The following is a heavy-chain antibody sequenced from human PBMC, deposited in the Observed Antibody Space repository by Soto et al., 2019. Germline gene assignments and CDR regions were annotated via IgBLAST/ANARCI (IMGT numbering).Heavy chain of an antibody. Sequence: SETLSLTCTVSGGSISSYYWSWIRQPPGKGLEWIGYIYYSGSTNYNPSLKSRVTISVDTSKNQFSLKLSSVTAADTAVYYCAHEADPGYFDYWGRGTLVTVSS. CDR3: AHEADPGYFDY. V-gene: IGHV4-59*08. J-gene: IGHJ4*02. CDR2: IYYSGST. CDR1: GGSISSYY.